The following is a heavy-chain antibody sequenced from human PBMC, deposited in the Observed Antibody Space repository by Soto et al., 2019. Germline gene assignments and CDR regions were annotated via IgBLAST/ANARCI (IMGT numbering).Heavy chain of an antibody. D-gene: IGHD6-6*01. Sequence: GGSLRLSCAASGFTFSSYAMSWVRQAPGKGLEWVSAISGSGGSTYYPDSVKGRFTISRDNSKNTLYLQMNSLRAEDTAVYYCANSEGLAAPRYYGMDVWGQGTTVTVSS. CDR2: ISGSGGST. CDR3: ANSEGLAAPRYYGMDV. J-gene: IGHJ6*02. V-gene: IGHV3-23*01. CDR1: GFTFSSYA.